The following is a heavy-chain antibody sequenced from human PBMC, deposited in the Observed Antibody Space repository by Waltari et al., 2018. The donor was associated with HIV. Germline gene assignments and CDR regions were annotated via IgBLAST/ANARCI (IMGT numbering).Heavy chain of an antibody. V-gene: IGHV4-61*02. CDR1: GGSISSGSYY. CDR2: IYTSGST. J-gene: IGHJ4*02. CDR3: ARGIPFFAFDY. Sequence: QVQLQESGPGLVKPSQTLSLTCTVPGGSISSGSYYWSWIRQPAGKGLEWIGRIYTSGSTNYNPSLKSRVTISVDTSKNQFSLKLSSVTAADTAVYYCARGIPFFAFDYWGQGTLVTVSS.